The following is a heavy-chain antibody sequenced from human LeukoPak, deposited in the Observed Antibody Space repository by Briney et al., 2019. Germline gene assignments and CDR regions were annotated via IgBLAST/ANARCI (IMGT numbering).Heavy chain of an antibody. CDR2: IIGIFGTA. CDR1: GGTFSNYA. Sequence: SVKVSCKASGGTFSNYAINWVRQAPGQGPEWMGGIIGIFGTASYAQKFQGRVTVTADKSTSTAYMEITSLRSEDTAVYYCARFGTEWEPTDYWGQGTLVTVSS. CDR3: ARFGTEWEPTDY. D-gene: IGHD1-26*01. V-gene: IGHV1-69*06. J-gene: IGHJ4*02.